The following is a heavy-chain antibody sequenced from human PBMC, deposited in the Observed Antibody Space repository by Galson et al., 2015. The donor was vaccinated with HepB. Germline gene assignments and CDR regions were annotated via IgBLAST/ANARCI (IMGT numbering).Heavy chain of an antibody. J-gene: IGHJ4*02. CDR2: IDWDDDK. CDR3: ARIHIAVAGPSFDY. Sequence: PALVKPTQTLTLTCTFSGFSLSTSGMCVSWIRQPPGKALEWLARIDWDDDKYYSTSLKTRLTISKDTSKNQVVLTMTNMDPVDTATYYCARIHIAVAGPSFDYWGQGTLVTVSS. V-gene: IGHV2-70*11. D-gene: IGHD6-19*01. CDR1: GFSLSTSGMC.